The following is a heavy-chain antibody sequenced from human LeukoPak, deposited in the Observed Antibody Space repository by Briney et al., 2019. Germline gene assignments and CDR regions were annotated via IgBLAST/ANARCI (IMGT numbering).Heavy chain of an antibody. CDR3: ATPIHNYYYYYMDV. D-gene: IGHD2-2*02. V-gene: IGHV1-69*05. CDR1: GGTFSSYA. Sequence: SVKVSCKASGGTFSSYAISWVRQAPGQGLEWMGGIIPIFGTANYAQKFQGRVTITTNESTSTAYMGLSSLRSEDTAVYYCATPIHNYYYYYMDVWGKGTTVTVSS. J-gene: IGHJ6*03. CDR2: IIPIFGTA.